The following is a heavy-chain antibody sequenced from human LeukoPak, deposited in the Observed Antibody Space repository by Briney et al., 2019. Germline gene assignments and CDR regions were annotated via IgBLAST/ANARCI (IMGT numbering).Heavy chain of an antibody. CDR1: GGTFSSYA. D-gene: IGHD5-18*01. CDR2: IIPIFGTA. J-gene: IGHJ3*02. CDR3: ARVRNTAMPRGAFDI. Sequence: SVKVSCKASGGTFSSYAISWVRQAPGQGLEWMGGIIPIFGTANYAQKFQGRVTITADKSTSTAYMELSSLRSEDTAVYYCARVRNTAMPRGAFDIWGQGTMVTVSS. V-gene: IGHV1-69*06.